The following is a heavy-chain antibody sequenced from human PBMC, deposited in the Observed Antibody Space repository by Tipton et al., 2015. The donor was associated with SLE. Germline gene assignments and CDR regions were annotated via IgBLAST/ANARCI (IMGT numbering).Heavy chain of an antibody. CDR3: ARAGLGSGYYYYMDV. D-gene: IGHD3-3*01. V-gene: IGHV4-59*01. CDR2: IYYTGST. CDR1: GGSISRYY. Sequence: TLSLTCTVSGGSISRYYWNWIRQPPGKGLEWIGYIYYTGSTNYNPSLKSRVTISVDTSKNQFPLKLSSVTAADTAVYYCARAGLGSGYYYYMDVWGKGTTVTVSS. J-gene: IGHJ6*03.